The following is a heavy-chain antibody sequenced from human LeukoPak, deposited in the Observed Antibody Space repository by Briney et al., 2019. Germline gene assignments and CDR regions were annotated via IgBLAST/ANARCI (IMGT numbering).Heavy chain of an antibody. CDR2: ISSSSSYI. J-gene: IGHJ4*02. CDR3: ARKHCSSTSCSPLDY. Sequence: GGSLRLSCAASGFTFSSYSMNWVRQAPGKGLEWVSSISSSSSYIYYADSVKGRFTISRDNAKNSLYLQMNSLRAEDTAVYYCARKHCSSTSCSPLDYWGQGTLVTVSS. D-gene: IGHD2-2*01. CDR1: GFTFSSYS. V-gene: IGHV3-21*01.